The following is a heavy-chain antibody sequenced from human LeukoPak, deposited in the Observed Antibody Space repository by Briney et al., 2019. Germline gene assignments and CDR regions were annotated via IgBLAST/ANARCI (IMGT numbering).Heavy chain of an antibody. Sequence: SETLSLTCAVYGGSFSGYYWSWIRQPPGKGLEWIGEINHSGSTNYNPSLKSRVTISVDTSKNQFSLKLSSVTAADTAIYYCARPPRAYSSSWYFGYWGQGTLVTVSS. V-gene: IGHV4-34*01. CDR3: ARPPRAYSSSWYFGY. CDR2: INHSGST. CDR1: GGSFSGYY. D-gene: IGHD6-13*01. J-gene: IGHJ4*02.